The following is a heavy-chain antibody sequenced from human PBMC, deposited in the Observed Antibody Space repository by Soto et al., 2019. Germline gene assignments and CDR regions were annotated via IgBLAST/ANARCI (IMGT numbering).Heavy chain of an antibody. J-gene: IGHJ6*02. D-gene: IGHD2-2*02. CDR1: GYSFTSYW. CDR3: ASDTVVPAAIQYNYYYYGMDV. V-gene: IGHV5-10-1*01. Sequence: PGESLKISCKGSGYSFTSYWISWVRQMPGKGLEWMGRIDPSDSYTNYSPSFQGHVTISADKSISTAYLQWSSLKASDTAMYYCASDTVVPAAIQYNYYYYGMDVWGQGTTVTVPS. CDR2: IDPSDSYT.